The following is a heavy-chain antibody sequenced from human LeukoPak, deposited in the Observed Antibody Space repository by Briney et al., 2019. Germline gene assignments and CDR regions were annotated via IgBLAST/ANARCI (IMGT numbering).Heavy chain of an antibody. CDR2: IRYDGSNK. Sequence: GESLRLSCAASGFTFSSYGMPWVRQAPGKGLEWVAFIRYDGSNKYYADSVKGRFTISRDNSKNTLYLQMNSLRAEDTAVYYCARETIFGGLNYYFDYWGQGTLVTVSS. CDR1: GFTFSSYG. D-gene: IGHD3-3*01. V-gene: IGHV3-30*02. J-gene: IGHJ4*02. CDR3: ARETIFGGLNYYFDY.